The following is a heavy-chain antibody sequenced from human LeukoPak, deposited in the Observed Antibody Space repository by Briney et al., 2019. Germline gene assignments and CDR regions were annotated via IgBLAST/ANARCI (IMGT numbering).Heavy chain of an antibody. Sequence: SQTLSLTCTVSGGSISGGGYYWSWIRQHPGKGLEWIGYIYYSGSTYYNPSLKSRVTISVDTSKNQFSLKLSSVTAADTAVYYCAREHTAMVQIDYWGQGTLVTVSS. CDR3: AREHTAMVQIDY. D-gene: IGHD5-18*01. V-gene: IGHV4-31*03. CDR2: IYYSGST. CDR1: GGSISGGGYY. J-gene: IGHJ4*02.